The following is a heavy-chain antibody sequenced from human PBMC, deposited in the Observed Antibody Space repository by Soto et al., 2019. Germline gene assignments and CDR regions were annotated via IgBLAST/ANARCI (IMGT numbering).Heavy chain of an antibody. CDR2: IYYSGST. CDR1: GGSISSYY. Sequence: SETLSLTCTVCGGSISSYYWSWIRQPPGKGLEWIGYIYYSGSTNYNPSLKSRVTISVETSKNQFSLKLSSVTAADTAVYYCARVNDFWSGYYTGWFDPWGQGTLVTVSS. V-gene: IGHV4-59*01. CDR3: ARVNDFWSGYYTGWFDP. D-gene: IGHD3-3*01. J-gene: IGHJ5*02.